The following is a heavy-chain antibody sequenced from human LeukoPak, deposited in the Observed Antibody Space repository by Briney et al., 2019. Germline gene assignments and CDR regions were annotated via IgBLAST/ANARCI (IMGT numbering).Heavy chain of an antibody. CDR2: ISYDGSNK. Sequence: PGGSLRLSCAASGFTFSSYAMHWVRQAPGKGLEWVAVISYDGSNKYYADSVKGRFTISRDNSKNTLYLQMNSLRAEDTAVYYCAKFKDCSGGSCPYYFDYWGQGTLVTVSS. CDR3: AKFKDCSGGSCPYYFDY. V-gene: IGHV3-30*04. D-gene: IGHD2-15*01. CDR1: GFTFSSYA. J-gene: IGHJ4*02.